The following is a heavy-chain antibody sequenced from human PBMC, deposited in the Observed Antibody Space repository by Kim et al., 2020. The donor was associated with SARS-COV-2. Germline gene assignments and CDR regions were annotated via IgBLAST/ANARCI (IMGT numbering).Heavy chain of an antibody. Sequence: ASVKVSCKASGYTFTGYYMHWVRQAPGQGLEWMGRINPNSGGTNYAQKFQGRVTMTRDTSISTAYMELSRLRSDDTAVYYCARVRSGYDQYGPSFFDYWGQGTLVTVSS. V-gene: IGHV1-2*06. CDR1: GYTFTGYY. D-gene: IGHD5-12*01. CDR2: INPNSGGT. J-gene: IGHJ4*02. CDR3: ARVRSGYDQYGPSFFDY.